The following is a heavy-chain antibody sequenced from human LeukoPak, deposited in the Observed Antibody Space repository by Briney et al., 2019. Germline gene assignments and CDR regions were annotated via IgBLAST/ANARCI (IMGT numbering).Heavy chain of an antibody. Sequence: ASVKVSCKXSGYTLTELSMHWVRQAPGKGLEWMGGFDPEDGETIYAQKFQGRVTMTEDTSTDTAYMELSSLRSEDTAVYYCATGLHDYYDYVWGSLGDWGQGTLVTVSS. D-gene: IGHD3-16*01. J-gene: IGHJ4*02. CDR3: ATGLHDYYDYVWGSLGD. CDR2: FDPEDGET. CDR1: GYTLTELS. V-gene: IGHV1-24*01.